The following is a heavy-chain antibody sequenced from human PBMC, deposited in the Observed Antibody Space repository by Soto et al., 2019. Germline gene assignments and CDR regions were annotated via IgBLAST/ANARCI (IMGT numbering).Heavy chain of an antibody. V-gene: IGHV3-48*02. CDR2: ISSGSSNV. Sequence: GGSLRLSCTASGFIFSAFGMNWVRQAPGKGLEWISYISSGSSNVYYADSVQGRFTISRDTNSDSLYLEMSGLRDEDTAVYYCARQGNIWGSQLRYGFLDYWGQGVQVTVSS. D-gene: IGHD3-16*01. J-gene: IGHJ4*02. CDR1: GFIFSAFG. CDR3: ARQGNIWGSQLRYGFLDY.